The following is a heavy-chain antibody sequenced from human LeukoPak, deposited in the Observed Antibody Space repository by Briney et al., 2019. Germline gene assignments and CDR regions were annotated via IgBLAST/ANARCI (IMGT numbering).Heavy chain of an antibody. CDR1: GFTFSSYG. Sequence: PGRSLRLSCAASGFTFSSYGMHWVRQAPGKGQEWVAVISYDGSNKYYADSVKGRFTISRDNSKNTLYLQMNSLRAEDTAVYYCAKDPDGYKPLAWGQGTLVTVSS. CDR3: AKDPDGYKPLA. J-gene: IGHJ5*02. CDR2: ISYDGSNK. D-gene: IGHD5-24*01. V-gene: IGHV3-30*18.